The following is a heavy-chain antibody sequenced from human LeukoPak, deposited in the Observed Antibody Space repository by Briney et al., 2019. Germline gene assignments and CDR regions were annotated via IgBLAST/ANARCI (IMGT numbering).Heavy chain of an antibody. CDR1: GGSINDYY. CDR3: ARDRYTAGRYGDQYFFDS. D-gene: IGHD3-16*02. J-gene: IGHJ5*01. Sequence: PSETLSLTCTVSGGSINDYYWNWIRQPAGKGLQWIGRINTSGKTDYDPSLMSRVTMSVDTSKSLFSLHLSSVTAADTAVYYCARDRYTAGRYGDQYFFDSSGRGTLVTVSA. V-gene: IGHV4-4*07. CDR2: INTSGKT.